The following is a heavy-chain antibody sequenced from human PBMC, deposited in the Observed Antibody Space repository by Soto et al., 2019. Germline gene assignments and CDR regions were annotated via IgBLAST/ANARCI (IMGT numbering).Heavy chain of an antibody. CDR3: APRYYDS. CDR1: GFTFSDTS. D-gene: IGHD3-22*01. J-gene: IGHJ4*02. Sequence: GGSLRLSCAASGFTFSDTSMNWVRQAPGQGLEWVGRSRTKTEGGTTDYAGPVKGRFTISRDDSKYTLYLQMNSLKPEDTAVYYCAPRYYDSWGKGTLVTVSS. V-gene: IGHV3-15*07. CDR2: SRTKTEGGTT.